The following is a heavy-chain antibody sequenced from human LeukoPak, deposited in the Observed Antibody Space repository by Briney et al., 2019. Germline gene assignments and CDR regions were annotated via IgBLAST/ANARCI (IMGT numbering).Heavy chain of an antibody. D-gene: IGHD2-8*01. J-gene: IGHJ4*02. Sequence: GGSLRLSCAASGFTFSSYGMHWVRQAPGKGLEWVAVIWYDGSNKYYADSVKGRFTISRDNAKNSLYLQMNSLRAEDTAVYYCARGWSADYWGQGTLVTVSS. CDR2: IWYDGSNK. CDR3: ARGWSADY. CDR1: GFTFSSYG. V-gene: IGHV3-33*01.